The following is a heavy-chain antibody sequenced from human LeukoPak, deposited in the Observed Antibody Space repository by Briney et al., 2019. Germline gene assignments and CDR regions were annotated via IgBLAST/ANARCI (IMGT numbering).Heavy chain of an antibody. J-gene: IGHJ4*02. Sequence: GGSLRLSCAASGFTFSSYSMNWVRQAPGKGLEWVAVIFYDGTIQYYSDSVRGRLIVSRDNPKNTLYLQMNSLRAEVTAVYYCARGGDYYYYGSGDYFDYWGQGTLVTVSS. CDR1: GFTFSSYS. CDR3: ARGGDYYYYGSGDYFDY. D-gene: IGHD3-10*01. V-gene: IGHV3-33*08. CDR2: IFYDGTIQ.